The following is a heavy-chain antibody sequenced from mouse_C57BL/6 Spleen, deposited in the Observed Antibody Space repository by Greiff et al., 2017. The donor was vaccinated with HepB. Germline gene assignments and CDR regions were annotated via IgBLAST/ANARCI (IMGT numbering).Heavy chain of an antibody. CDR2: ILPGSGST. V-gene: IGHV1-9*01. Sequence: QVTLKVSGAELMKPGASVKLSCKATGYTFTGYWIEWVKQRPGHGLEWIGEILPGSGSTNYNEKFKGKATFTADTSSNTAYMQLSSLTTEDSAIYYCARPIYYGNYAWFAYWGQGTLVTVSA. CDR1: GYTFTGYW. CDR3: ARPIYYGNYAWFAY. D-gene: IGHD2-1*01. J-gene: IGHJ3*01.